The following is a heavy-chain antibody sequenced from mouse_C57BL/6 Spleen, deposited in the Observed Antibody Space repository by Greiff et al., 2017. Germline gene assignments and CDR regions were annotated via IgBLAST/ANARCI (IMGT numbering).Heavy chain of an antibody. CDR3: ATVYDYDWYFDV. CDR2: IYPGSGST. Sequence: QVQLQQSGAELVKPGASVKMSCKASGYTFTSYWITWVKQRPGQGLEWIGDIYPGSGSTNYNEKFKSKATLTVDTSSSTAYMQLSSLTSEDSAVYYCATVYDYDWYFDVWGTGTTVTVSS. D-gene: IGHD2-4*01. V-gene: IGHV1-55*01. CDR1: GYTFTSYW. J-gene: IGHJ1*03.